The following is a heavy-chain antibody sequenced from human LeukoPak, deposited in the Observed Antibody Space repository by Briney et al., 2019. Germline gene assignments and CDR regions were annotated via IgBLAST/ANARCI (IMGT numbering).Heavy chain of an antibody. D-gene: IGHD3-9*01. V-gene: IGHV3-21*01. CDR1: GFTFSSYS. CDR3: ATDWLPPQPSDY. Sequence: GGSLRLSCAASGFTFSSYSMNWVRQAPGEGLEWVSSISSSSSYIYYADSVKGRFTISRDNAKNSLYLQMNSLRAEDTAVYYCATDWLPPQPSDYWGQGTLVTVSS. CDR2: ISSSSSYI. J-gene: IGHJ4*02.